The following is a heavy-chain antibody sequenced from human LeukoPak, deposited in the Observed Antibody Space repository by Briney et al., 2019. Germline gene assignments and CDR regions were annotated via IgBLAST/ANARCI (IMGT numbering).Heavy chain of an antibody. J-gene: IGHJ4*02. D-gene: IGHD3-16*01. Sequence: GESLKISCKGSGYSFTSYWIGWVGQMPGKGLEWMGIIYPGDSDTRYSPSFQGQVTISADKSTSTAYLQWTSLKVSDSAMYYCARPTDNYAFGYWGQGTLVTVSS. CDR2: IYPGDSDT. V-gene: IGHV5-51*01. CDR3: ARPTDNYAFGY. CDR1: GYSFTSYW.